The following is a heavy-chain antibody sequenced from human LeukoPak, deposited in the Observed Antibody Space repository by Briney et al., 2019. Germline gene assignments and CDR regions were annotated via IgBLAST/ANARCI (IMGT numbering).Heavy chain of an antibody. V-gene: IGHV4-4*02. J-gene: IGHJ4*02. CDR3: ARETYTNNCYYFDL. CDR1: GGSISSRNW. D-gene: IGHD1-1*01. Sequence: PSETLSLTCAVSGGSISSRNWWSWVRPPPGKGLEWIGEIYHSGSTNYNPSLKTRVTISVDKSKNQFSLKLSSVTAADTAVYYCARETYTNNCYYFDLWGQGTLVTVSS. CDR2: IYHSGST.